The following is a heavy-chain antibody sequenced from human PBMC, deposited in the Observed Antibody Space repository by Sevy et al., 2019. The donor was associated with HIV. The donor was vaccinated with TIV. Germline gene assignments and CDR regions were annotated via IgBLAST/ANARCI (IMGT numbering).Heavy chain of an antibody. CDR3: ARDMDDYYYYMEV. D-gene: IGHD3-10*01. CDR1: GFNFSGYS. V-gene: IGHV3-30*02. CDR2: IRHDGAKI. J-gene: IGHJ6*03. Sequence: GGSLRLSCTTSGFNFSGYSMFWVRQVLGKGLEWVAFIRHDGAKIFYAHSVKGRFTISRDTSKKTLYLQMNSLRPEDTAKYFCARDMDDYYYYMEVWGEGTTVTVSS.